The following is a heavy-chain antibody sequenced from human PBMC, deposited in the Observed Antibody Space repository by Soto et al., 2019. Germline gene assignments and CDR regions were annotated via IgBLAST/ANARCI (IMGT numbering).Heavy chain of an antibody. J-gene: IGHJ4*02. CDR3: ARAARPYGDCDY. CDR2: ISGYNRDT. CDR1: GYTFISYG. V-gene: IGHV1-18*01. D-gene: IGHD4-17*01. Sequence: QVHLVQSGGEVKKPGASVKGSCKASGYTFISYGLTWVRQAPGQGLEWMGWISGYNRDTNHAQKFQGRVTLTRDTSTGAAYMELSSLTSDDTAVYYCARAARPYGDCDYWGQGTLVTVSS.